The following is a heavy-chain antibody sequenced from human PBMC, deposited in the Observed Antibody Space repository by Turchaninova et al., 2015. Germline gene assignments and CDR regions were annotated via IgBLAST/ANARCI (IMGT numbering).Heavy chain of an antibody. D-gene: IGHD3-22*01. CDR3: VKDLRGRNYDSSGYYYYDY. V-gene: IGHV3-64D*06. J-gene: IGHJ4*02. Sequence: GEGLEYVSAISSNGGSTYYADSVKSRFTISRDNSKNTLYLQMSSLRAEDTAVYYCVKDLRGRNYDSSGYYYYDYWGQGTLVTVSS. CDR2: ISSNGGST.